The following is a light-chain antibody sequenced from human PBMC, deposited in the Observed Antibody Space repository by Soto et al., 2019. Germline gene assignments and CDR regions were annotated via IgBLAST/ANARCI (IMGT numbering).Light chain of an antibody. J-gene: IGKJ2*01. V-gene: IGKV3-20*01. CDR2: ATS. CDR1: HIISSDS. CDR3: QHNT. Sequence: DIVLTQSPGTLSLSPGERATLSCRASHIISSDSLAWYQQKPGQPPRLLIYATSRRATGFPDRFSGSGSGTDFTLTISRLEPEDFAVYYCQHNTFGQGTKLEI.